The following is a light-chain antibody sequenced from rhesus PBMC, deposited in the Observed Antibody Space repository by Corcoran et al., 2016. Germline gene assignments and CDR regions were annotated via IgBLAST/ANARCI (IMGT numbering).Light chain of an antibody. CDR1: ENVNNY. CDR2: KAS. Sequence: DIQMTQSPSSLSASVGDRVTITCRASENVNNYLNWYQQKPGKAPKVLIYKASPLQSGVPARFSGSGSGTDHTFSISRLQPEDVATDYCQHAYGTPYSFGQGTKVEIK. J-gene: IGKJ2*01. CDR3: QHAYGTPYS. V-gene: IGKV1-74*01.